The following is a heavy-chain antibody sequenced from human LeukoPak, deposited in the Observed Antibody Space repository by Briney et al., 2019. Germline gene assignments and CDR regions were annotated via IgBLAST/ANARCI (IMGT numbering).Heavy chain of an antibody. CDR2: FNHSGST. CDR1: GGSFRGYH. CDR3: ARFRSTYYYGSGSYASGMDV. Sequence: SEALPLTCAVHGGSFRGYHWGSIRQPPGKGLEWIGEFNHSGSTNYNPSLKSRVTISVDTSKNQFSLKLRSVTAADTAVYYCARFRSTYYYGSGSYASGMDVWGKGATVTVSS. V-gene: IGHV4-34*01. D-gene: IGHD3-10*01. J-gene: IGHJ6*04.